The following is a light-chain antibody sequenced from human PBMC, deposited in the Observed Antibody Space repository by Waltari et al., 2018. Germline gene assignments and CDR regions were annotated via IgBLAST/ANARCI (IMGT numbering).Light chain of an antibody. CDR2: DAS. V-gene: IGKV3-11*01. Sequence: EIVLTQSPDILSFSPGEIATLSCRASQSVGTYLAWYQQRPGQSPRLLIYDASYRATGIPARFSGSGSETDFTLTISSLQPEDFAVYYCQKRRNLPLTFGGGTRVQI. J-gene: IGKJ4*01. CDR3: QKRRNLPLT. CDR1: QSVGTY.